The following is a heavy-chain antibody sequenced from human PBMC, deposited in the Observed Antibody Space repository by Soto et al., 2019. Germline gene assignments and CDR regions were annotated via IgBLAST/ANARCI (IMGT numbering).Heavy chain of an antibody. J-gene: IGHJ4*02. CDR1: GFPFSSCV. D-gene: IGHD4-4*01. CDR2: TSGDGSDT. Sequence: GGSLRLSCAASGFPFSSCVISWVRQAPGKGLERVSGTSGDGSDTFYADYVNGRFTISRDNSNNTRLLQMNSVGAEDTAVSSCAKGSNKYSSSLRGRYFDYWGQGIGVTVSS. CDR3: AKGSNKYSSSLRGRYFDY. V-gene: IGHV3-23*01.